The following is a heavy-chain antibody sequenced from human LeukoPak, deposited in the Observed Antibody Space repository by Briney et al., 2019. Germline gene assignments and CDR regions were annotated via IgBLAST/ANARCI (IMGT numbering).Heavy chain of an antibody. D-gene: IGHD3-10*01. J-gene: IGHJ6*02. V-gene: IGHV1-8*01. CDR1: GYTFTSYD. Sequence: ASVRVSCKASGYTFTSYDINWVRQATGQGLEWMGWMNPNSGNTGYAQKFQGRVTMTRNTSISTAYMELSSLRSEDTAVYYCARFVRRRYYYYGMDVWGQGTTVTVSS. CDR3: ARFVRRRYYYYGMDV. CDR2: MNPNSGNT.